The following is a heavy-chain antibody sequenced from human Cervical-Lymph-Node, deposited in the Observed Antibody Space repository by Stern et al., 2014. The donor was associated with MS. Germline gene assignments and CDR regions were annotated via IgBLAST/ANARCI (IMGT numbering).Heavy chain of an antibody. CDR3: ARSRTTYSSYFDY. J-gene: IGHJ4*02. CDR1: GFTFSSHG. CDR2: IWNDGSNK. D-gene: IGHD6-13*01. V-gene: IGHV3-33*01. Sequence: VQLVESGGGVVQPGRSLRLSCAASGFTFSSHGMHWVRQAPGKGLEWLAVIWNDGSNKYYADSVKGRITISRDNSKNTLYLQMHSLRAEDTAVYYCARSRTTYSSYFDYWGQGTLVTVSS.